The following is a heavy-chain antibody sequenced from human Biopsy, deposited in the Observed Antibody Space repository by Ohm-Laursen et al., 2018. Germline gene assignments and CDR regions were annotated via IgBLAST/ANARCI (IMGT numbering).Heavy chain of an antibody. CDR3: ARSGWNFEFDS. CDR1: RFTFSDYF. CDR2: ISSSGITA. D-gene: IGHD6-19*01. J-gene: IGHJ4*02. V-gene: IGHV3-11*01. Sequence: GSLRLTCAASRFTFSDYFISWIRQAPGKGLEWVSYISSSGITAHYADSVKGRFTISRDNAKNSLYLQMNSLRAEDTAIYYCARSGWNFEFDSWGKGTLVAASS.